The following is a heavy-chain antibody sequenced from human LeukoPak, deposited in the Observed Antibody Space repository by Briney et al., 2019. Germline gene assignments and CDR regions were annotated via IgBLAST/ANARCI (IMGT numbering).Heavy chain of an antibody. CDR3: ARVLGRNYGSGSYIGMDV. V-gene: IGHV3-33*01. CDR1: GFTFSSYG. Sequence: GGSLRLSCAASGFTFSSYGMHWVRQAPGKGLEWVAVMWYDGSNKNYADSVKGRFTISRDNSKNTLYLQMNSLRAEDTAVYYCARVLGRNYGSGSYIGMDVWGQGTTVTVSS. D-gene: IGHD3-10*01. CDR2: MWYDGSNK. J-gene: IGHJ6*02.